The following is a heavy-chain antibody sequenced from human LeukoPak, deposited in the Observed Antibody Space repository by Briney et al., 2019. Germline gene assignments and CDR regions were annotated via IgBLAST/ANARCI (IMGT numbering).Heavy chain of an antibody. CDR2: ISSRSTYI. Sequence: GGSLRLSCAASGFTFSTYAMHWVRQAPGKGLEWVSSISSRSTYIYHADSVKGRFTISRDNAKNSLFLQMNSLRAEDTAVYFCAKSTRAVMAMMDVWGKGTTVTVSS. CDR1: GFTFSTYA. J-gene: IGHJ6*03. CDR3: AKSTRAVMAMMDV. D-gene: IGHD3-16*01. V-gene: IGHV3-21*01.